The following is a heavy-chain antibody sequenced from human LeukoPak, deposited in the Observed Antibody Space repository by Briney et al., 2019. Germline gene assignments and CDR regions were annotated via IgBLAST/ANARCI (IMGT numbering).Heavy chain of an antibody. Sequence: SETLSLTCSVSGDSITGYYWGWIRQPPGKGLEWIGNTYYTGNTYYNSSLKSRVTISVDTSKNQFSLKLNSVTAADTAVYYCARGPYYSDSVTYSFDYWGQGALVTVSS. V-gene: IGHV4-39*07. CDR1: GDSITGYY. J-gene: IGHJ4*02. CDR2: TYYTGNT. CDR3: ARGPYYSDSVTYSFDY. D-gene: IGHD3-22*01.